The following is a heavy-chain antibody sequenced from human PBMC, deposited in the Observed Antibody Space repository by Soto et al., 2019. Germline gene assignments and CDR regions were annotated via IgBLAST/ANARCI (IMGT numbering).Heavy chain of an antibody. V-gene: IGHV3-23*01. CDR2: ISGSGGST. CDR1: GFTFSSYA. J-gene: IGHJ4*02. CDR3: AKDSRYYDILTGLYYFDY. D-gene: IGHD3-9*01. Sequence: GGSLRLSCAASGFTFSSYAMSWVRQAPGKGLEWVSAISGSGGSTYYADSVKGRFTISRDNSKNTLYLQMNSLRAEDTAVYYCAKDSRYYDILTGLYYFDYWGQGTLVTVSS.